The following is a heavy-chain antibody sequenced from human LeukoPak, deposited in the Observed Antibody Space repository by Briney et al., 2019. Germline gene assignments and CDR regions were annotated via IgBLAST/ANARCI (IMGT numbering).Heavy chain of an antibody. J-gene: IGHJ4*02. Sequence: GASVKVSCKASGYTFTGSYIHWVRQAPGQGLEWMGWINPNSGVTKYAQKFQGRVTMTRDTSISAAYMELSSLRSDDTAVYYCARDPIAAPGAIDYWGQGTLVTVSS. CDR2: INPNSGVT. CDR1: GYTFTGSY. V-gene: IGHV1-2*02. D-gene: IGHD6-13*01. CDR3: ARDPIAAPGAIDY.